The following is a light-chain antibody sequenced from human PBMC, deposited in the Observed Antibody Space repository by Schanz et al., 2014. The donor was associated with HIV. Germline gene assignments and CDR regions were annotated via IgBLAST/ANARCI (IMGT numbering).Light chain of an antibody. J-gene: IGLJ1*01. V-gene: IGLV2-14*01. Sequence: QSALTQPASVSGSPGQSITISCSGTSSDIGGSDYVSWYQQHPGKAPKVMIFEVSHRPSGVPHRFSGSKSGNTASLTISALQAEDEADYYCASYTTSHTFVFGTGTKLTVL. CDR3: ASYTTSHTFV. CDR2: EVS. CDR1: SSDIGGSDY.